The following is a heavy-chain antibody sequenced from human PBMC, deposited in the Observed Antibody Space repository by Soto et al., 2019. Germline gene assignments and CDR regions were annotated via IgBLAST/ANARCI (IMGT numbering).Heavy chain of an antibody. Sequence: ASVKVSFKASGYTFTSYGISWLRQAPGQGLEWMGWISAYNGNTNYAQKLQGRVTMTTDTSTSTAYMELRSLRSDDTAVYYCARERQQLDNWFDPWGQGTLVTVSS. V-gene: IGHV1-18*01. CDR2: ISAYNGNT. J-gene: IGHJ5*02. D-gene: IGHD6-13*01. CDR3: ARERQQLDNWFDP. CDR1: GYTFTSYG.